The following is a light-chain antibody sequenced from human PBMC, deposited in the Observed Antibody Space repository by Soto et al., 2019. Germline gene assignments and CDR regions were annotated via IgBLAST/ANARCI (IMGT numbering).Light chain of an antibody. CDR1: QGISNY. J-gene: IGKJ4*01. CDR2: ASS. Sequence: DIQMTQSPSSLSASVGDRVTITCRASQGISNYLAWYQQKPREVPKVLIYASSTVQSGVPSRFSGSGSGTDFTLTISSLQPEDVATYYSQRYNSAPLTFGGGTKVEIK. V-gene: IGKV1-27*01. CDR3: QRYNSAPLT.